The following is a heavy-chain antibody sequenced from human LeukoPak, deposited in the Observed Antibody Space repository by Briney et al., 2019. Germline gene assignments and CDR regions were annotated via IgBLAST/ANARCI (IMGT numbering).Heavy chain of an antibody. J-gene: IGHJ3*02. V-gene: IGHV3-23*01. D-gene: IGHD6-13*01. CDR3: ARGSPRNAFDI. CDR2: ISGSGVST. Sequence: GGSLRLSCAASGFTFSSYAMSWVRQAPGKGLEWVSAISGSGVSTYYADSVKGRFTISRDNLKNTLYLQMISLRAEDTAVYYCARGSPRNAFDIWGQGTMVTVSS. CDR1: GFTFSSYA.